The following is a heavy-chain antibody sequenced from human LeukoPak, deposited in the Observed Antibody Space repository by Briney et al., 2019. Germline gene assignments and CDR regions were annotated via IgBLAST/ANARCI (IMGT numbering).Heavy chain of an antibody. Sequence: GGSLRLSCAASGFTFSSYGMSWVRHAPGKGLEWVSAISGSGGSTYYADSVKGRFTISRDNSKNTLYLQMNSQRAEDTAVYYCASGLRYFDWLDYYMDVWGKGTTVTISS. CDR1: GFTFSSYG. CDR2: ISGSGGST. J-gene: IGHJ6*03. CDR3: ASGLRYFDWLDYYMDV. V-gene: IGHV3-23*01. D-gene: IGHD3-9*01.